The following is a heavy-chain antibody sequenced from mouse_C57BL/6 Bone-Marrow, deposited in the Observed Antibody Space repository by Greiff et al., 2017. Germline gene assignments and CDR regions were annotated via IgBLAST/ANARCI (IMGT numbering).Heavy chain of an antibody. CDR1: GYTFTSYG. CDR2: IYPRSGNA. CDR3: ARNVRFAY. Sequence: QVQLKESGAELARPGASVKLSCKASGYTFTSYGISWVKQRTGQGLEWIGEIYPRSGNAYYNEKFKGKATLTADKSSSTAYMELRSLPSEDSAVYCWARNVRFAYWGQGTLVTVSA. V-gene: IGHV1-81*01. J-gene: IGHJ3*01.